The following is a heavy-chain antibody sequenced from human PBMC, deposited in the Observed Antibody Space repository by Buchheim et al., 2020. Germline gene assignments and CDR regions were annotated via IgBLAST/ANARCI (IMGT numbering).Heavy chain of an antibody. V-gene: IGHV3-7*01. J-gene: IGHJ4*02. D-gene: IGHD1-26*01. CDR2: IRDDGSEK. CDR3: AREMGSSPPYFDY. Sequence: EVQLVESGGGLVQPGGSLRLSCVASGFSFRNYWMSWARQAPGKGLEWVANIRDDGSEKYYVDSVKGRFTISRDNAKNSLFLQMHSLRVEDTAVYYCAREMGSSPPYFDYWGQGSLVTVSS. CDR1: GFSFRNYW.